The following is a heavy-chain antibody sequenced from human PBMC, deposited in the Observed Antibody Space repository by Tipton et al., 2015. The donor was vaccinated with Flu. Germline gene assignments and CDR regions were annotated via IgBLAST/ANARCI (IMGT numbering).Heavy chain of an antibody. CDR3: ARAWGGYFDY. CDR1: GASLSSGGYS. CDR2: IYHSGNT. V-gene: IGHV4-30-2*01. Sequence: GLVKPSQTLSLSCSVSGASLSSGGYSWGWIRQPPGMGLEWFGHIYHSGNTYYTPSLKSRVTISMDTSKNHLLLNLNSVTAADTAVYYCARAWGGYFDYWGQGTLVTVSS. J-gene: IGHJ4*02. D-gene: IGHD3-16*01.